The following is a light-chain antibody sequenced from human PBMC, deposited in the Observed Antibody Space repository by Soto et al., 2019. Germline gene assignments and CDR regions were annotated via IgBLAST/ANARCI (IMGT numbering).Light chain of an antibody. CDR3: QQSYSTPWT. Sequence: DIQMTQSPSSLSASAGDRVTITCRASQSISSYLNWYQQKPGKAPKLLIYAASSLQSGGPSRFSGNGSGTDFTLTISSLQPEDFATYYCQQSYSTPWTVGQGTKVEIK. V-gene: IGKV1-39*01. CDR2: AAS. J-gene: IGKJ1*01. CDR1: QSISSY.